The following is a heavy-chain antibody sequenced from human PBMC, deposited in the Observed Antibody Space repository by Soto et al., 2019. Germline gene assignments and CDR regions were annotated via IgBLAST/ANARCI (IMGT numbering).Heavy chain of an antibody. CDR2: TSPYSGYT. D-gene: IGHD3-22*01. Sequence: QVQLVQSGAEVKRPGASVKVSCKASGYTFITYGISWVRQAPGQGLEWMGWTSPYSGYTNYAQRLQGRVTMTTDTSTRTAYMELRSLRSDDTAIYYCARGGIVGSTPLDYWGQGTLVTVSS. CDR1: GYTFITYG. CDR3: ARGGIVGSTPLDY. J-gene: IGHJ4*02. V-gene: IGHV1-18*01.